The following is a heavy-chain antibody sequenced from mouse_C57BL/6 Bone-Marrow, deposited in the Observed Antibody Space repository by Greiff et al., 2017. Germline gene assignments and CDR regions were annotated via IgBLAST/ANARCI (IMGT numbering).Heavy chain of an antibody. V-gene: IGHV5-15*01. Sequence: EVKLVESGGGLVQPGGSLKLSCAASGFTFSDYGMAWVRQAPRKGPEWVAFISNLAYSIYYADTVTGRFTISRENTKNTLYLEMSSLRSEDTAMYYCARRGDGYYEAMDYWGQGTSVTVSS. D-gene: IGHD2-3*01. CDR1: GFTFSDYG. CDR3: ARRGDGYYEAMDY. J-gene: IGHJ4*01. CDR2: ISNLAYSI.